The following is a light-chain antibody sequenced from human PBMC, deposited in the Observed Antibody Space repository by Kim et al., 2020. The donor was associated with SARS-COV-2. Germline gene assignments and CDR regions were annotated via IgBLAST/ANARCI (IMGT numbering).Light chain of an antibody. V-gene: IGLV1-44*01. CDR3: AAWDDSLNGRGV. Sequence: ELTQPPSVSGTPGQRVTISCSGSSSNIGSNTVSWYQQFPGTAPKLLIYSDNQRPSGVPDRFSASKSGSSASLAISGLQSDDEADYYCAAWDDSLNGRGVFGGGTQLTVL. J-gene: IGLJ3*02. CDR2: SDN. CDR1: SSNIGSNT.